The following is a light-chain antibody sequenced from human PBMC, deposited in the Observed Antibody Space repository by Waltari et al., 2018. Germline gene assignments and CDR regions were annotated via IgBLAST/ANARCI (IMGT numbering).Light chain of an antibody. Sequence: DIQLTQSPSFLSASVGDRVTITCRASKGISSYLAWYQQRPGKAPKLLIYAASTLQSGVPSRFSGSGSGTEFTLTISSLQPEDFATYYCQQLNNYPLTFGGGTKVEIK. V-gene: IGKV1-9*01. J-gene: IGKJ4*01. CDR2: AAS. CDR1: KGISSY. CDR3: QQLNNYPLT.